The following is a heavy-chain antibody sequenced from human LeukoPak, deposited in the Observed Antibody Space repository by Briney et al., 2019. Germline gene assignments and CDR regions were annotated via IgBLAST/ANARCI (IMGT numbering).Heavy chain of an antibody. CDR2: IKQDGSAK. CDR3: ARDEGGSYSFDY. CDR1: GFTFSNYW. V-gene: IGHV3-7*01. J-gene: IGHJ4*02. Sequence: PGGSLRLSCAAPGFTFSNYWMSWVRQAPGRGLEWVANIKQDGSAKYYVDSVKGRFTISRDNAKNSLFLQMNSLRAEDSAVYYCARDEGGSYSFDYWGQGTLVTVSS. D-gene: IGHD1-26*01.